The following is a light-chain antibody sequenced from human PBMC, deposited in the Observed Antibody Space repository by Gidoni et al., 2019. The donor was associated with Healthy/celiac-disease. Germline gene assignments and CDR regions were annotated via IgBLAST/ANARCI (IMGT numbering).Light chain of an antibody. CDR1: QSVSSN. J-gene: IGKJ1*01. CDR2: GAS. V-gene: IGKV3-15*01. Sequence: EIVMTQSPATLSVSPGERATLSCMASQSVSSNLAWYQQKPGQAPRLLIYGASTRATGIPARFSGSGSGTELTLTISSLQSEDFAVYYCQQYNNWPWTFXQXTKVEIK. CDR3: QQYNNWPWT.